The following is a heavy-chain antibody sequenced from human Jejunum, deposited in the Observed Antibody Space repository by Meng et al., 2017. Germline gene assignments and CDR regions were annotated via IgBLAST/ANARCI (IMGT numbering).Heavy chain of an antibody. CDR3: AGDNGDSGIFDY. CDR2: ITVGNGNT. CDR1: GYTLTNYA. V-gene: IGHV1-3*01. J-gene: IGHJ4*02. D-gene: IGHD4-17*01. Sequence: QVHLMKSGAEVKKPWASVKVSCKASGYTLTNYAIHWVRQAPGQRLEWMGWITVGNGNTKYSQKFQGRVTITRGTSASTAYMELSSLTSEDTAVYYCAGDNGDSGIFDYWGQGTLVTVSS.